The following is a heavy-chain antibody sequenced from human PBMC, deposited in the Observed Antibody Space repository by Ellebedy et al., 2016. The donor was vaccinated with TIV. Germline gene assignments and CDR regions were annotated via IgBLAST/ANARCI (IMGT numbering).Heavy chain of an antibody. CDR2: INAGNGNT. Sequence: ASVKVSCKASGYTFTSYAMHWVRQAPGQRLEWMGWINAGNGNTKYSQKFQGRVTITRDTSASTAYMELSSLRSEDTAVYYCARAFLLVVAATDNWFDPWGQGTLVTVS. D-gene: IGHD2-15*01. CDR3: ARAFLLVVAATDNWFDP. V-gene: IGHV1-3*01. CDR1: GYTFTSYA. J-gene: IGHJ5*02.